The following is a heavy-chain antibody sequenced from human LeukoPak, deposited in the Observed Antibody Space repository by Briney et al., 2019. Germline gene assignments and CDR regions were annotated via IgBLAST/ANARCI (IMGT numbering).Heavy chain of an antibody. CDR3: ASLGFCSRATCVDQ. V-gene: IGHV3-7*03. CDR2: IKQDGSEK. D-gene: IGHD2-2*01. CDR1: GFLFSDYL. J-gene: IGHJ5*02. Sequence: GGSLRLSCVASGFLFSDYLLTWVRQAPGKGLEWVANIKQDGSEKYYVDPVRGRFTISRDNTKNSLYLQINSLRAEDTAVYYCASLGFCSRATCVDQWGQGTLVTVSS.